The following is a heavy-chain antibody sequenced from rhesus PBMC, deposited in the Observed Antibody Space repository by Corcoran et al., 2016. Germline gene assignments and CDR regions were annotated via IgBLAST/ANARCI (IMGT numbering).Heavy chain of an antibody. CDR1: GYTFTDYY. CDR3: ATNPIQLQLLDY. D-gene: IGHD5-12*01. CDR2: VEPEDGEA. Sequence: EVQLVQSGAEVKKPGASVKISCKASGYTFTDYYLHWVRQAPGKGLEGMGRVEPEDGEADYAHKVQDRVTITRDKSTDTAYMELSSLRSEDTAVYYCATNPIQLQLLDYWGQGVLVTVSS. J-gene: IGHJ4*01. V-gene: IGHV1-111*01.